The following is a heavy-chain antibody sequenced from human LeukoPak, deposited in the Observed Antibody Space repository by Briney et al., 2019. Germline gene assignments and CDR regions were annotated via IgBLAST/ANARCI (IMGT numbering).Heavy chain of an antibody. CDR1: GDSIISTNYY. CDR2: IYYSGAT. V-gene: IGHV4-39*07. D-gene: IGHD3-3*01. Sequence: SETLSLTCTVSGDSIISTNYYWGWIRQPPGKGLEWIGHIYYSGATYYNSSLKSRVTISVDTSKNQFSLKLSSVTAADTAVYYCARATNYDLWSAYYHHMDVWGKGTTVTVST. J-gene: IGHJ6*04. CDR3: ARATNYDLWSAYYHHMDV.